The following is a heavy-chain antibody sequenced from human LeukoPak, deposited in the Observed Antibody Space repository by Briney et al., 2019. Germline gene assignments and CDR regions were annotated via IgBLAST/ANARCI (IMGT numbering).Heavy chain of an antibody. CDR2: IYTSGRT. Sequence: SETLSLTCPVAGGSITSYYCSWIRHPAGEGLEWIGRIYTSGRTIYNRALKRRVTILVDTSKNQFSLELSSVTAADTAVYYCERDWASRQCLVPWGQGTLVTVSS. D-gene: IGHD6-19*01. V-gene: IGHV4-4*07. CDR1: GGSITSYY. CDR3: ERDWASRQCLVP. J-gene: IGHJ4*02.